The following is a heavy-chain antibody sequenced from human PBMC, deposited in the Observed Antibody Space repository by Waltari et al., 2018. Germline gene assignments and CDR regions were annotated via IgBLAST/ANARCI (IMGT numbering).Heavy chain of an antibody. CDR3: ARVSSGWYGGFDY. D-gene: IGHD6-19*01. V-gene: IGHV1-46*01. CDR1: GYTFPSYY. Sequence: QVQLVQSGAELKKLGASVKVSCKECGYTFPSYYMHCVRQAPGQGLEWMGIINPSGGSTSYAQKFQGRVTMTRDTSTSTVYMELSSLRSEDTAVYYCARVSSGWYGGFDYWGQGTLVTVSS. J-gene: IGHJ4*02. CDR2: INPSGGST.